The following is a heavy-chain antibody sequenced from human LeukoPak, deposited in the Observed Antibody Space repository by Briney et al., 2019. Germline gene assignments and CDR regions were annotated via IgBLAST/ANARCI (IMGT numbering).Heavy chain of an antibody. V-gene: IGHV3-69-1*02. CDR2: IGIQNNT. Sequence: PGGSLRLSCAGSGFTFLGYSMNWLRQAPEKGLEWLSSIGIQNNTYYADSVKGRFIISRDNSKNLVYLQMNSLRVDDTAFYYCARGPAAIPNWFDSWGLGTRVIVAS. CDR3: ARGPAAIPNWFDS. CDR1: GFTFLGYS. D-gene: IGHD2-2*02. J-gene: IGHJ5*01.